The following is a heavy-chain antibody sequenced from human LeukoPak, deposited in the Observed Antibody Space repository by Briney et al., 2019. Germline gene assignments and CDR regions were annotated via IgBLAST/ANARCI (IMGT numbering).Heavy chain of an antibody. V-gene: IGHV4-30-4*01. CDR2: IYYSGST. CDR1: GGSISSGDCY. D-gene: IGHD4-17*01. Sequence: SQTLSLTCTVSGGSISSGDCYWSWIRQPPGKGLEWIGYIYYSGSTYYNPSLKSRVTISVDTSKNQFSLKLSSVTAADTAVYYCARGSDDYGDLFDYWGQGTLVTVSS. CDR3: ARGSDDYGDLFDY. J-gene: IGHJ4*02.